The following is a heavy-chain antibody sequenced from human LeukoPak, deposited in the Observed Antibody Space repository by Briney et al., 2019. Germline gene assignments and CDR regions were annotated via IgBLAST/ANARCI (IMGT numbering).Heavy chain of an antibody. V-gene: IGHV4-38-2*02. CDR2: SGST. CDR3: ARAGRYLYGSTSYLYFDY. J-gene: IGHJ4*01. CDR1: GYSISSGYY. D-gene: IGHD3-16*02. Sequence: SETLSLTCTVFGYSISSGYYWGWIRQPPGKGLEWIGSGSTYYNPSLKSRVTISAEASKDQFSLRLTSVTAADTAIYFCARAGRYLYGSTSYLYFDYWGHGALVTVSS.